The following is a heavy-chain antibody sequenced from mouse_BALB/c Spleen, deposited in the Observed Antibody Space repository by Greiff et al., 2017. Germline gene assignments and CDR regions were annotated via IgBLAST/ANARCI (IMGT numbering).Heavy chain of an antibody. V-gene: IGHV5-9-3*01. CDR3: ERFYGNLYAMDY. J-gene: IGHJ4*01. CDR2: ISSGGSYT. Sequence: EVHLVESGGGLVKPGGSLKLSCAASGFTFSSYAMSWVRQTPEKRLEWVATISSGGSYTYYPDSVKGRFTISRDNAKNTLYLQMSSLRSEDTAMYYCERFYGNLYAMDYWGQGTSVTVAA. D-gene: IGHD2-1*01. CDR1: GFTFSSYA.